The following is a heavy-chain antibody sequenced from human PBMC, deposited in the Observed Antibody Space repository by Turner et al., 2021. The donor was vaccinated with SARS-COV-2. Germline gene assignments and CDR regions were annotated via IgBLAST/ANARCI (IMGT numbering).Heavy chain of an antibody. J-gene: IGHJ2*01. CDR2: IYYSGRT. CDR1: GGSISSYY. V-gene: IGHV4-59*01. Sequence: QVQLQESGPGLVKPSETLSLTCTVSGGSISSYYWSWIRQPPGKGLEWIGYIYYSGRTNYNPSLKSRVTISVDTSKNQFSLKLSSVTAADTAVYYCARLDYDFWSGYPDRGYFDLWGRGTLVTVSS. CDR3: ARLDYDFWSGYPDRGYFDL. D-gene: IGHD3-3*01.